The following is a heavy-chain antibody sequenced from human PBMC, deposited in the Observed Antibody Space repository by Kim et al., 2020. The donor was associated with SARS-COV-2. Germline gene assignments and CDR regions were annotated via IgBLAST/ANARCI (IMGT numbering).Heavy chain of an antibody. CDR2: IYYTGDT. J-gene: IGHJ4*02. CDR1: AGSISSYY. Sequence: SETLSLTCTVSAGSISSYYWTWIRQPPGKGLEWIGYIYYTGDTNYNPSLESRVTISVDTSKNQFSLKLSSVTAADTAVYYCARGASSFGYWGQGTLVT. V-gene: IGHV4-59*13. CDR3: ARGASSFGY. D-gene: IGHD6-6*01.